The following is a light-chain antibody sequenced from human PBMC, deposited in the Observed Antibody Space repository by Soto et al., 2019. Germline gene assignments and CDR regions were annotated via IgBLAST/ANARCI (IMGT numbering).Light chain of an antibody. CDR2: DAT. V-gene: IGKV1-13*02. Sequence: AIQLTQSPSSLSGSVGDTVTITCRATQGISSALAWYQHKPGKAPDLLIYDATSLERGVPTRFRGSGSGTEFTLTISSLQHEDFATYYCQQFNSYPLTFGGGTKVEI. CDR3: QQFNSYPLT. J-gene: IGKJ4*01. CDR1: QGISSA.